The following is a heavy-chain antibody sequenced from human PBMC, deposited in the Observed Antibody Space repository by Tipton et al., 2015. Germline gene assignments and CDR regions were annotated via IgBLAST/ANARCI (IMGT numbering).Heavy chain of an antibody. CDR2: IHHGGST. Sequence: GLVKPSETLSLTCTVSGGSVTSGSYYWNWVRQPPGKGLEWIGEIHHGGSTNYNPSLKSRVTMSVDTSKNQFSLHLSSVTAADTAVYYCARGVWYNDSTGYDYWGQGTLVTVSS. CDR1: GGSVTSGSYY. CDR3: ARGVWYNDSTGYDY. J-gene: IGHJ4*02. V-gene: IGHV4-39*07. D-gene: IGHD3-22*01.